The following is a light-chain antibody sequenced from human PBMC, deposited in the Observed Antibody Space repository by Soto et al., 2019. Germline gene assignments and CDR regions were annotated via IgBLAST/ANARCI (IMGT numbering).Light chain of an antibody. CDR3: TSYTSSSTLDV. Sequence: QSALTQPASVSGSPGQSITISCTGTSSDVGGYNYVSWYQQHPGKAPKLMIYEVSNRPLGVSNRFSGSKSGNTASLTISGLQAEDEADYYCTSYTSSSTLDVFRTGTKVTVL. CDR2: EVS. J-gene: IGLJ1*01. CDR1: SSDVGGYNY. V-gene: IGLV2-14*01.